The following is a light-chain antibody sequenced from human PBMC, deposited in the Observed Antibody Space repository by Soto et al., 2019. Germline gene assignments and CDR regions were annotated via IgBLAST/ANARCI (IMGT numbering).Light chain of an antibody. CDR3: MQALQNPPA. V-gene: IGKV2-28*01. CDR2: LGS. CDR1: QSLLHSNGDNY. Sequence: DVVMTQSPLSLPVTPGESASISCRSSQSLLHSNGDNYLDWYVQKPGQSPRLLMYLGSIRAPGVPDRFSGSGSGKDFTLKISRVEAEYVGIYYCMQALQNPPAFGQGTKVEIK. J-gene: IGKJ1*01.